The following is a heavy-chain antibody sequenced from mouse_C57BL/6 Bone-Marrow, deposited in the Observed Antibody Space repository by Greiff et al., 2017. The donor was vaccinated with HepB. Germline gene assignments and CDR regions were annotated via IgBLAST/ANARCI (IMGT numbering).Heavy chain of an antibody. D-gene: IGHD2-3*01. Sequence: VQLQQSGAELVRPGASVKLSCKASGYTFTDYYINWVKQRPGQGLEWIARIYPGSGNTYYNEKFKGKATLTAEKSSSTAYMQLSSLTSEESTVYFCARSGWFRFAYWGQGTLVTVSA. CDR3: ARSGWFRFAY. CDR1: GYTFTDYY. J-gene: IGHJ3*01. V-gene: IGHV1-76*01. CDR2: IYPGSGNT.